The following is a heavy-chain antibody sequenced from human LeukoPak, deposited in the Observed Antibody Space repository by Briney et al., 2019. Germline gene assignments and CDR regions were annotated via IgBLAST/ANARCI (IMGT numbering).Heavy chain of an antibody. J-gene: IGHJ4*02. V-gene: IGHV3-30*18. CDR1: GFTFSSYG. D-gene: IGHD3-22*01. CDR3: AKDPLLVEWDTYYYDSSGYYDY. CDR2: ISYDGSNK. Sequence: PGGSLRLSCAASGFTFSSYGMHWVRQAPGKGLEWVTVISYDGSNKYYADSVKGRFTISRDNSKNTLYLQMNSLRAEDTAVYYCAKDPLLVEWDTYYYDSSGYYDYWGQGTLVTVSS.